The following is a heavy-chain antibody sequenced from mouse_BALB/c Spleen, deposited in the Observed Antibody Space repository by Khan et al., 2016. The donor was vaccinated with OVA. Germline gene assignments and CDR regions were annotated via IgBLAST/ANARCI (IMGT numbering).Heavy chain of an antibody. CDR3: ARDYWFAY. CDR2: ISSGDTT. V-gene: IGHV5-6-5*01. CDR1: GFTFSNYG. Sequence: EVKLVESGGGLVKPGGSLKLSCAASGFTFSNYGVSWVRQTPEKRLEWVASISSGDTTYYPDSVKGRFTISRDNARNILYLQMSSLRSEDTAMYEGARDYWFAYWGQGTLVTGAA. J-gene: IGHJ3*01.